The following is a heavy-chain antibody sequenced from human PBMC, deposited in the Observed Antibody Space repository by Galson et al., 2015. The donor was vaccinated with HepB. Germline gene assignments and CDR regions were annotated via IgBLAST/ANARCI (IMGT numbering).Heavy chain of an antibody. CDR1: GGSISSGDYY. J-gene: IGHJ6*02. Sequence: TLSLTCTVSGGSISSGDYYWSWIRQPPGKGLEWIGYIYYSGSTYYNPSLKSRVTISVDTSKNQFSLKLSSVTAADTAVYYCARGGALLLDGLGDYYYGMDVWGQGTTVTVSS. V-gene: IGHV4-30-4*01. CDR3: ARGGALLLDGLGDYYYGMDV. D-gene: IGHD3-22*01. CDR2: IYYSGST.